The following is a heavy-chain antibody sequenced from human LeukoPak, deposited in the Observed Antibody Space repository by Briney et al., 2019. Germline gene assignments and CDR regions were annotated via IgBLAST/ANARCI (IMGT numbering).Heavy chain of an antibody. V-gene: IGHV3-21*01. CDR3: TRWGPIASDY. D-gene: IGHD3-3*02. J-gene: IGHJ4*02. CDR1: GFTFSSYS. CDR2: ISSSSSYI. Sequence: KTGGSLRLSCAASGFTFSSYSMNWVRQAPGKGLEWVSSISSSSSYIYYADSVKGRFTISRDNAKNTLYLQMNSLRAEDTAVYYCTRWGPIASDYWGQGTLVTVSS.